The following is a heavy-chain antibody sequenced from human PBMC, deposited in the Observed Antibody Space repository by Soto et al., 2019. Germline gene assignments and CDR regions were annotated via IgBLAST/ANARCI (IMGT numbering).Heavy chain of an antibody. Sequence: SETLSLTCTVSGGSISSSSYYWGWIRQPPGKGLEWIGSIYYSGSTYYNPSLKSRVTMSVDTSKNQFSLWLSSVTAADTAVYYCARRRVYNSSGSPDIDSCSRGSAVTVSS. CDR2: IYYSGST. CDR3: ARRRVYNSSGSPDIDS. D-gene: IGHD3-22*01. V-gene: IGHV4-39*01. J-gene: IGHJ5*01. CDR1: GGSISSSSYY.